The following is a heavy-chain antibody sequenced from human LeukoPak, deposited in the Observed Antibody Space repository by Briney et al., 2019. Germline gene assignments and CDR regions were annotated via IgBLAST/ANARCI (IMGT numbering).Heavy chain of an antibody. CDR1: GGSISSAGYY. CDR3: GGKRVRGYCSGSSCMDGLDY. CDR2: IYYRGST. D-gene: IGHD2-15*01. V-gene: IGHV4-31*03. J-gene: IGHJ4*01. Sequence: PSETLSLTSTVSGGSISSAGYYRSSVRQHPGRGREWIAYIYYRGSTNYYAAFKSGVTISVDTSTNQFSLKLSSVTAADTAVYYCGGKRVRGYCSGSSCMDGLDYWGQGTLVTVSS.